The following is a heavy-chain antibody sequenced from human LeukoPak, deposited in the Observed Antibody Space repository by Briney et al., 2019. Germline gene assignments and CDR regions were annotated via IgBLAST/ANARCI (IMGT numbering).Heavy chain of an antibody. Sequence: GDSMKISCEGAGYSFTNCWIGCVRQLAGKGLGLLGIIYPGDSHTRHSPSSQRQVTITADKSITTTYLHWSSLNAADTAMYYSASPVLEYTTSWYGIPSGQGTLVTVSS. CDR1: GYSFTNCW. D-gene: IGHD6-13*01. J-gene: IGHJ5*02. V-gene: IGHV5-51*01. CDR2: IYPGDSHT. CDR3: ASPVLEYTTSWYGIP.